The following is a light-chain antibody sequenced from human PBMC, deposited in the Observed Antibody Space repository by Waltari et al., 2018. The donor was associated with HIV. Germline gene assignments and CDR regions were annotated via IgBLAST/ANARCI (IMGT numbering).Light chain of an antibody. CDR1: QSVGTK. V-gene: IGKV3-15*01. CDR3: LQYNNWPPWT. J-gene: IGKJ1*01. CDR2: GAP. Sequence: EIVMTQSPATLSVSPGDRATLSCRASQSVGTKLAWYQQKPGQAPRLLIYGAPTRATGIPARFSGGGSGTDFTLTISSLQSEDLAVYYCLQYNNWPPWTFGQGTKVEIK.